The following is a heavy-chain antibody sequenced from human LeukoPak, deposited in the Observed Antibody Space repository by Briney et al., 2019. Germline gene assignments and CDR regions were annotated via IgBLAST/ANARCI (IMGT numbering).Heavy chain of an antibody. CDR3: AKDIGLAVAGPSYFDY. J-gene: IGHJ4*02. D-gene: IGHD6-19*01. CDR2: INPNSGGT. CDR1: GFTFSSYA. V-gene: IGHV1-2*02. Sequence: PGGSLRLSCAASGFTFSSYAMHWVRQAPGQGLEWMGWINPNSGGTNYAQKFQGRVTMTRDTSISTAYMELSRLRSDDTALYYCAKDIGLAVAGPSYFDYWGQGTLVTVSS.